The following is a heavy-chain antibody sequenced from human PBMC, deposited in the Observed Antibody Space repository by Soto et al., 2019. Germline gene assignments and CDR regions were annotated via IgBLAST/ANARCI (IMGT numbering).Heavy chain of an antibody. J-gene: IGHJ5*02. CDR1: GFTFSSYA. CDR2: ISGSGGST. D-gene: IGHD6-13*01. V-gene: IGHV3-23*01. Sequence: GGSLRLSCAASGFTFSSYAMSWVRQAPGKGLEWVSAISGSGGSTYYADSVKGRFTISRDNSKNTLYLQMNSLRAEDTAVYYCAKDRYSSSVGNWFDPWGQGTLVTVSS. CDR3: AKDRYSSSVGNWFDP.